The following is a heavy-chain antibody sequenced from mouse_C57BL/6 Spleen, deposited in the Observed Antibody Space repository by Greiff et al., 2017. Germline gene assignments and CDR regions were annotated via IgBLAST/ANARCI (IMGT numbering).Heavy chain of an antibody. CDR1: GYTFTDYY. J-gene: IGHJ4*01. D-gene: IGHD2-5*01. CDR3: ARSYSNYVWAMDY. CDR2: INPNNGGT. Sequence: EVQLQQSGPELVKPGASVKISCKASGYTFTDYYMNWVKQSHGKSLEWIGDINPNNGGTIYNQKFKGKATLTVDKSSSTAYMELRSLTSEDTAVYYCARSYSNYVWAMDYWGQGTSVTVSS. V-gene: IGHV1-26*01.